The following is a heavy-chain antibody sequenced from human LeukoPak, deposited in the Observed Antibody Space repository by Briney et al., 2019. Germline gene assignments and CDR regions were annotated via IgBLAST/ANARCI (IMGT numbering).Heavy chain of an antibody. CDR1: GFTFSSYA. Sequence: GGSLRLSCAASGFTFSSYAMHWVRQAPGKGLEYVSAISSNGGSTYYANSVKGRFTISRDNSKNTLYLQMGSLRAEDMAVYYCARMGDCSSTSCYYYYMDVWGKGTTVTVSS. V-gene: IGHV3-64*01. J-gene: IGHJ6*03. CDR2: ISSNGGST. D-gene: IGHD2-2*01. CDR3: ARMGDCSSTSCYYYYMDV.